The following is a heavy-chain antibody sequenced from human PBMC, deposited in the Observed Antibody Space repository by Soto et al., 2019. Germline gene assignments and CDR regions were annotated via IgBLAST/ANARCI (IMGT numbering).Heavy chain of an antibody. CDR3: ARDRGWEPSGGFQH. CDR2: ISYDGSNK. V-gene: IGHV3-30-3*01. CDR1: GFTFSSYA. Sequence: QVQLVESGGGVVQPGRSLRLSCAASGFTFSSYAMHWVRQAPGKGLEWVAVISYDGSNKYYADSVKGRFTISRDNSKNTLYLQMNSLRAEDTAVYYCARDRGWEPSGGFQHWGQGTLVTVSS. J-gene: IGHJ1*01. D-gene: IGHD1-26*01.